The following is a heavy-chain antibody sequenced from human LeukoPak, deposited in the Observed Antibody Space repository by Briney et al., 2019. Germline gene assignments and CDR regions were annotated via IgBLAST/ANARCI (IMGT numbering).Heavy chain of an antibody. CDR3: ARVPDRYSSSSGLNY. CDR1: GFTFSSYS. V-gene: IGHV3-21*01. Sequence: PGGSLRLSCAASGFTFSSYSMNWVRQAPGKGLEWVSSISSSSSYIYYADSVKGRFTISRDNAKNSLYLQMNSLRAEDTAVYYCARVPDRYSSSSGLNYWGQGTLVTVSS. J-gene: IGHJ4*02. CDR2: ISSSSSYI. D-gene: IGHD6-6*01.